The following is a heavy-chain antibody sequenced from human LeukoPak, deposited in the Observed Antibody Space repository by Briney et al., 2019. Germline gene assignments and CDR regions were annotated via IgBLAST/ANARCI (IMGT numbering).Heavy chain of an antibody. V-gene: IGHV3-11*04. D-gene: IGHD6-13*01. J-gene: IGHJ4*02. CDR2: ISSSGSTI. CDR1: GFTVSSNY. Sequence: PGGSLRLSCAASGFTVSSNYMSWIRQAPGKGLEWVSYISSSGSTIYYADSVKGRFTISRDNAKNSLYLQMNSLRAEDTAVYYCARWYSSNFDYWGQGTLVTVSS. CDR3: ARWYSSNFDY.